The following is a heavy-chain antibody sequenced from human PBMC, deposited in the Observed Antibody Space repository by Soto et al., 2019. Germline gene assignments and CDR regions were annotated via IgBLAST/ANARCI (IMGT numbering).Heavy chain of an antibody. V-gene: IGHV4-59*08. D-gene: IGHD1-26*01. J-gene: IGHJ3*02. Sequence: QVQLQESGPGLVKPSETLSLTCTVSGGSISSYYWSWIRQPPGKGLEWIVYIYYSGSTNYNPSLKSRVTISVDTSKNQFSLKLSSVTAADTAVYYCASVNYSGSSYAFDIWGQGTMVTVSS. CDR2: IYYSGST. CDR1: GGSISSYY. CDR3: ASVNYSGSSYAFDI.